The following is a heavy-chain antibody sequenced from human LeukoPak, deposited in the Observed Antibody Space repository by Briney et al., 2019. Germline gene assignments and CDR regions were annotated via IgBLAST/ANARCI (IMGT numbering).Heavy chain of an antibody. CDR2: INTNTGNP. V-gene: IGHV7-4-1*02. CDR3: EXXXXXXXXDYRPGFDI. D-gene: IGHD4-11*01. J-gene: IGHJ3*02. Sequence: XTXXXXXMXXVRQAPGQGXXRXXXINTNTGNPTYXQGFTGRFVFSLDTXXXTAYLQISSLKAEDTAVYYCEXXXXXXXXDYRPGFDIWGQGTMVTVSS. CDR1: XTXXXXX.